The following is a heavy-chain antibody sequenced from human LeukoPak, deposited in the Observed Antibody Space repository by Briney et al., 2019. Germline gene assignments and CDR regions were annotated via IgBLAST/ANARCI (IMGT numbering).Heavy chain of an antibody. J-gene: IGHJ4*02. V-gene: IGHV4-59*01. Sequence: TSETLSLTCTVSGGSISSYYWSWIRQPPGKGLEWIGYNYYSGSTNYNPSLKSRVTISVDTSKNQFSLKLSSVTAADTAVYYCARVFRGGKYYFDYWGQGTLVTVSS. CDR3: ARVFRGGKYYFDY. CDR2: NYYSGST. CDR1: GGSISSYY.